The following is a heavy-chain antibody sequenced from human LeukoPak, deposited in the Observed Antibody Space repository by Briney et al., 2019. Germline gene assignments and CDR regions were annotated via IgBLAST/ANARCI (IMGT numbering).Heavy chain of an antibody. J-gene: IGHJ6*02. Sequence: SETLSLTCTVSGGSISSSSYYWGWIRQPPGKGLEWIGSIYYSGSTYYNPSLKSRVTISVDTSKNQFSLKLSSVTAADTAVYYCARRRKYCSGGSCYPGYYYYYGMDVWGQGTTVTISS. CDR3: ARRRKYCSGGSCYPGYYYYYGMDV. CDR1: GGSISSSSYY. D-gene: IGHD2-15*01. V-gene: IGHV4-39*01. CDR2: IYYSGST.